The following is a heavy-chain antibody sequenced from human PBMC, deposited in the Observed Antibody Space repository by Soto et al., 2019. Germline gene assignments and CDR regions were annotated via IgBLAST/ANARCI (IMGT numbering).Heavy chain of an antibody. CDR2: IYYSGST. Sequence: QLQLQESGPGLVKPSETLSLTCTVSGGSISSSSYYWGWIRQPPGKGLEWIGIIYYSGSTYYNPSLKSRVTISVDTSKNQFSLKLSSVTAADTAVYYCARSFPPVYYYYGMDVWGEGTTVTVSS. V-gene: IGHV4-39*01. J-gene: IGHJ6*04. CDR3: ARSFPPVYYYYGMDV. CDR1: GGSISSSSYY.